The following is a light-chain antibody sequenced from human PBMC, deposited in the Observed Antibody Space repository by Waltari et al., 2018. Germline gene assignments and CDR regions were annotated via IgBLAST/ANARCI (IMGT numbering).Light chain of an antibody. CDR3: SSYTSSSTLSPTV. CDR1: SSDDGGYNY. Sequence: QSALTQPASVSGSPGQSITISCTGPSSDDGGYNYVSWYQHHPGKAPKLMIYEVSNRPSGVSNRFSGSKSGNTASLTISVLQAEDEADYYCSSYTSSSTLSPTVFGTGTKVTVL. V-gene: IGLV2-14*01. CDR2: EVS. J-gene: IGLJ1*01.